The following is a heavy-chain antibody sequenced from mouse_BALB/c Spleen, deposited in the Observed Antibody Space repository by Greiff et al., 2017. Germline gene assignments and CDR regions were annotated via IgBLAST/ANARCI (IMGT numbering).Heavy chain of an antibody. V-gene: IGHV1-9*01. D-gene: IGHD2-4*01. CDR1: GYTFSSYW. CDR3: ARGGLRRRDYYAMDY. CDR2: ILPGSGST. Sequence: QVQLQQSGAELMKPGASVKISCKATGYTFSSYWIEWVKQRPGHGLEWIGEILPGSGSTNYNEKFKGKATFTADTSSNTAYMQLSSLTSEDSAVYYCARGGLRRRDYYAMDYWGQGTSVTVSS. J-gene: IGHJ4*01.